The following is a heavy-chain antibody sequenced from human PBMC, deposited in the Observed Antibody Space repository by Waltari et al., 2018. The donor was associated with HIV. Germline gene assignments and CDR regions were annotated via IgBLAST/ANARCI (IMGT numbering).Heavy chain of an antibody. Sequence: QLQLQESGPALVKPSDTLPLTCTFPTGYITQSYYWGWVPQSPGTGLEWIGTVYSNGVTHCTPSLESRVTMSVDTSKNQFSLTLTSVTAADTALYFCATLRTVTGTIDDWGQGILVTVSS. V-gene: IGHV4-39*01. CDR2: VYSNGVT. D-gene: IGHD4-17*01. CDR3: ATLRTVTGTIDD. J-gene: IGHJ4*02. CDR1: TGYITQSYY.